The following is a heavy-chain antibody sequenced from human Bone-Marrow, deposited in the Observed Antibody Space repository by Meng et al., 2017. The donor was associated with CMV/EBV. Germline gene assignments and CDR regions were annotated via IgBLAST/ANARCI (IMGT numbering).Heavy chain of an antibody. V-gene: IGHV1-2*02. D-gene: IGHD1-7*01. CDR1: GYTFTGYY. J-gene: IGHJ4*02. Sequence: ASVKVSCKASGYTFTGYYMHWVRQAPGQGLEWMGWINPNSGGTNYAQKFQGRVTMTRDTSISTAYMELSRLRSDDTAVYYCARANQTGTRSLPLYYWGQGTRVTVSS. CDR3: ARANQTGTRSLPLYY. CDR2: INPNSGGT.